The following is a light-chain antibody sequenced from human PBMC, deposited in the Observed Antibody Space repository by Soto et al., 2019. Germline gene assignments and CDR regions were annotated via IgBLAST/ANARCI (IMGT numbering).Light chain of an antibody. CDR1: QSVSNS. V-gene: IGKV3-11*01. J-gene: IGKJ5*01. Sequence: EIVLTQSPGTLSLSPGERVTLSCRASQSVSNSLVWYQQKPGQAPRLLIYDASNRATGVPARFSGSGSGTDFTLTISSLEPEDFAVYYCQQRRNWPLTFGQGTRLEIK. CDR2: DAS. CDR3: QQRRNWPLT.